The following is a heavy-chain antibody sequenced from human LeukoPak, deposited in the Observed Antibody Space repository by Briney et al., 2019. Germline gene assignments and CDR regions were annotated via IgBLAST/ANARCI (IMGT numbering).Heavy chain of an antibody. J-gene: IGHJ4*02. V-gene: IGHV3-23*01. CDR1: GFSFDNFA. D-gene: IGHD4-17*01. Sequence: GGSLRLSCAASGFSFDNFAMNWVRQAPGKGLEWVSTISASGSSIFYADSVKGRFTIARDNSKNTVSLQMKSLRAEDTAIYYCAKTYGDYFDYWGLGTLVTVSS. CDR3: AKTYGDYFDY. CDR2: ISASGSSI.